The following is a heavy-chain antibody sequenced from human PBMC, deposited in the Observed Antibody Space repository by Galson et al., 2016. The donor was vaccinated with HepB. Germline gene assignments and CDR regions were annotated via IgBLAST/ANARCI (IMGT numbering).Heavy chain of an antibody. J-gene: IGHJ4*02. Sequence: SLRLSCAASGFTFSSYGMHWVRQAPGKGLGWVAAVPYDGCHKNYADSVKGRFTIYRDNSKNTVYLQANSLRAEDTAVYYCGKRIPVAGSWGGGLDYWGQGTLVTVSS. CDR3: GKRIPVAGSWGGGLDY. CDR2: VPYDGCHK. D-gene: IGHD6-19*01. V-gene: IGHV3-30*18. CDR1: GFTFSSYG.